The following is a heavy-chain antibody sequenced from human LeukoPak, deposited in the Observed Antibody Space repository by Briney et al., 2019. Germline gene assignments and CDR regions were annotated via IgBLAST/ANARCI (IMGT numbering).Heavy chain of an antibody. D-gene: IGHD1-26*01. CDR2: IRYDGSNK. V-gene: IGHV3-30*02. J-gene: IGHJ4*02. Sequence: PGGSLRLSCAASGFTFSSYGMHWVRQAPGKGLEWVAFIRYDGSNKYYADSVKGRFTISRDNSKNTLYLQMNSLRAEDTAVYYCARDSGSYSGLETELEYWGQGTLVTVSS. CDR1: GFTFSSYG. CDR3: ARDSGSYSGLETELEY.